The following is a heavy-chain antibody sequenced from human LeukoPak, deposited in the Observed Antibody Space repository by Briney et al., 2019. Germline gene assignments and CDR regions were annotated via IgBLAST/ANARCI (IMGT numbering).Heavy chain of an antibody. CDR3: AKDPRVGSRVATPCH. CDR1: GFTFSSYA. J-gene: IGHJ4*02. D-gene: IGHD5-24*01. V-gene: IGHV3-23*01. Sequence: GGSLRPSCAASGFTFSSYAMSWVRQAPGKGLEWVSAISGSGGSTYYADSVKGRFTISRDNSKSTLFLQMNRLRAEGTAVYYCAKDPRVGSRVATPCHWGQGTLVTVSS. CDR2: ISGSGGST.